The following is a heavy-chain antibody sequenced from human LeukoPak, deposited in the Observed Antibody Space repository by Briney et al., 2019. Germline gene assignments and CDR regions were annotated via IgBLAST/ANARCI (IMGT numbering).Heavy chain of an antibody. J-gene: IGHJ4*02. D-gene: IGHD3-22*01. CDR3: ARHAAGTFYYDYYFDY. CDR2: IYPDNPDT. Sequence: GESLKISCQGSGYSFTTYWIAWVRQMPGKGLEWMGIIYPDNPDTRYSPPFQGQVTISADKSISTAYLQWSSLKASDTAMYYCARHAAGTFYYDYYFDYWGQGTLVTVSS. V-gene: IGHV5-51*01. CDR1: GYSFTTYW.